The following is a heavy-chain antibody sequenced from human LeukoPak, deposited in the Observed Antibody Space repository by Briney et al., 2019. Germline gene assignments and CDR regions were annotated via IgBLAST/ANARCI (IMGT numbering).Heavy chain of an antibody. J-gene: IGHJ3*02. CDR2: IYPGDSDT. V-gene: IGHV5-51*01. CDR3: ARRGVYTAMGRDAFDI. Sequence: GESLQISCKGSGYSFTSYWIGWVRQMPGKGLEWMGIIYPGDSDTRYSPSFQGQVTISADKSISTAYLQWSSLKASDTAMYYCARRGVYTAMGRDAFDIWGQGTMVTVSS. D-gene: IGHD5-18*01. CDR1: GYSFTSYW.